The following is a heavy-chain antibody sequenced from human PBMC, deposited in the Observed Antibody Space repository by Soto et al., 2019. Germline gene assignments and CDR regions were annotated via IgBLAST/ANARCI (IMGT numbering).Heavy chain of an antibody. CDR2: ISAYNGNT. D-gene: IGHD1-1*01. Sequence: QVQLVQSGAEVKKPGASVKVSCKASGYTFTSYGISWVRQASGQGLEWMGWISAYNGNTKYAQKLQGRVTMTTDTSTSTAYMELRSLRSHDTAVYSFARDEAYKWNDGGWFDPWGQGTLVTVSS. J-gene: IGHJ5*02. CDR3: ARDEAYKWNDGGWFDP. CDR1: GYTFTSYG. V-gene: IGHV1-18*01.